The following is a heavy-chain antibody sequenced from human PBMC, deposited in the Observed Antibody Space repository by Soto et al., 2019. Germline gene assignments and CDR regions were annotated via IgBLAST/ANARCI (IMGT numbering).Heavy chain of an antibody. J-gene: IGHJ6*02. Sequence: SETLSLTCTVSGGSIRNYYWTWIRQPPGKGLEWIGYIYDSGGSNYNPSLKSRVTMSVDTSKNQYSLKLSSVTAADTAVYYCARTPNNYYGMDVWGQGTTVTV. D-gene: IGHD7-27*01. V-gene: IGHV4-59*12. CDR1: GGSIRNYY. CDR3: ARTPNNYYGMDV. CDR2: IYDSGGS.